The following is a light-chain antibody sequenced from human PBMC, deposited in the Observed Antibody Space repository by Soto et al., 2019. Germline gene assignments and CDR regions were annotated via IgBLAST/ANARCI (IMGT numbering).Light chain of an antibody. CDR3: SSYTGTHTVI. CDR2: EVT. CDR1: SGDVGRYNY. Sequence: QAVVTQPASVSGSPGQSITISCTGTSGDVGRYNYVSWYQQHPGKAPTLIIYEVTNRPSGVSNRFSGSKSGSTASLTISGLQAEDEADYYCSSYTGTHTVIFGGGTKLTVL. J-gene: IGLJ2*01. V-gene: IGLV2-14*03.